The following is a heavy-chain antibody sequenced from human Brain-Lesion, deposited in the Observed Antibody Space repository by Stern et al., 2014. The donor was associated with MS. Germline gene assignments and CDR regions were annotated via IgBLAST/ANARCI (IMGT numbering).Heavy chain of an antibody. CDR1: GYSFTSYW. D-gene: IGHD4-17*01. CDR3: ARRENGDGGLDY. CDR2: IYPGDSDT. Sequence: EVQLVESGAAVKTPGESLKISCKGSGYSFTSYWIGWARQMPGKGLEWMGIIYPGDSDTRYSPYFQGQGTISADKSISTAYLPRSSLKASDTAMYYCARRENGDGGLDYWGQGTLVTVSS. J-gene: IGHJ4*02. V-gene: IGHV5-51*01.